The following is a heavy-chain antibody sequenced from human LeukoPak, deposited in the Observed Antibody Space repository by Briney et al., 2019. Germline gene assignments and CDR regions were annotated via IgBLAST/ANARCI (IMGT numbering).Heavy chain of an antibody. V-gene: IGHV4-39*07. D-gene: IGHD3-10*01. CDR1: GGSISSSSYY. J-gene: IGHJ5*02. CDR2: INHSGST. Sequence: ASETLSLTCTVSGGSISSSSYYWGWIRQPPGKGLEWIGEINHSGSTNYNPSLKSRVTISVDTSKNQFSLKLSSVTAADTAVYYCASRYYGSLKRAEFDPWGQGTLVTVSS. CDR3: ASRYYGSLKRAEFDP.